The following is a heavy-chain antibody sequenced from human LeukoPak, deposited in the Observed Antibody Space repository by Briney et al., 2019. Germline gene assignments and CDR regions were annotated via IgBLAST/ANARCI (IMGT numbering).Heavy chain of an antibody. CDR2: ISGSGSTI. CDR3: ARARYTSAWSYYFDY. Sequence: GSLRLSCAASGFTSSDYYMSWIRQAPGKGLEWVSYISGSGSTIYYADSMKGRFTISRDNAKNSLYLQLNSLGAEDTAVYYCARARYTSAWSYYFDYWGQGTLVTVSS. CDR1: GFTSSDYY. J-gene: IGHJ4*02. D-gene: IGHD6-19*01. V-gene: IGHV3-11*01.